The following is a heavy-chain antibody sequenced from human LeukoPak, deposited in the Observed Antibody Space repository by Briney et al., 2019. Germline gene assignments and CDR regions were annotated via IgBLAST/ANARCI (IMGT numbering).Heavy chain of an antibody. D-gene: IGHD1-26*01. CDR2: ISYDGSNK. V-gene: IGHV3-30*18. J-gene: IGHJ4*02. Sequence: GGSLRLSCAASGFTFSSYGMHWVRQAPGKRLEWVAVISYDGSNKYYADSVKGRFTISRDNSKNTLYLQMNSLRAEDTAVYYCAKDVLDGSYFDYWGQGTLVTVSS. CDR1: GFTFSSYG. CDR3: AKDVLDGSYFDY.